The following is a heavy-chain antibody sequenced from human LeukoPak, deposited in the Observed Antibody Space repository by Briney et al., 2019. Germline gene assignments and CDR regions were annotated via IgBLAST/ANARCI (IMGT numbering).Heavy chain of an antibody. D-gene: IGHD5-18*01. V-gene: IGHV4-59*04. Sequence: SETLSLTCTVSGGSISSYYWSWIRQPPGKGLEWIGYIYYSGSTDYNPSLKSQVTMSVDTSKSQFSLKVNSVTAADTAVYYCARRDRYSSGQFDHWGQGTLVTVSS. CDR1: GGSISSYY. CDR3: ARRDRYSSGQFDH. J-gene: IGHJ4*02. CDR2: IYYSGST.